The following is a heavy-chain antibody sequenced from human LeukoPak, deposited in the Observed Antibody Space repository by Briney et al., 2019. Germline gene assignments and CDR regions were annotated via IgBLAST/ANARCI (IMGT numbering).Heavy chain of an antibody. Sequence: ASVTVSCKASGYTFTGNYMHWVRQAPGQGLEWMGWIYPNSGGTKYALKFQGRVTMTRDTSISTAYLDLSSLTSADTAVYFCVAVTYSNYDDFDYWGQGTLVTVSS. CDR3: VAVTYSNYDDFDY. CDR1: GYTFTGNY. D-gene: IGHD4-11*01. J-gene: IGHJ4*02. V-gene: IGHV1-2*02. CDR2: IYPNSGGT.